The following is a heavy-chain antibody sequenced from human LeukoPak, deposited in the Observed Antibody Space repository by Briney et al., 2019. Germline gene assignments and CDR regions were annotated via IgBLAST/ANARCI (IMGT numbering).Heavy chain of an antibody. J-gene: IGHJ5*02. CDR1: GFTFSSYA. CDR3: ARESPVAAVGRSWFDP. D-gene: IGHD6-13*01. Sequence: GGSLRLSCAASGFTFSSYAMSWVRQAPGKGLEWVSTISGGGVTTYYADSVKGRLTISRDNSRNTVSLQMNSLRDDDTAVYFCARESPVAAVGRSWFDPWGQGTLVTVSS. CDR2: ISGGGVTT. V-gene: IGHV3-23*01.